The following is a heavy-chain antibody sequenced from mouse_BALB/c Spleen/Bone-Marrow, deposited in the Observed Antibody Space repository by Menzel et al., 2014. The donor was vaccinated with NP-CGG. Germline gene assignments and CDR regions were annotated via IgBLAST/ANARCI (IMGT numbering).Heavy chain of an antibody. V-gene: IGHV1-14*01. D-gene: IGHD2-14*01. Sequence: EVKLMESGPELVKPGASVKMSCKASGYTFTSYVMHWVKQKPGQGLEWIGYINPYNDGSKYNEKFEGKATLTSDKSSSTAYMELSSLTSEDSAVYYCARGGRYDGAWFAYWGQGTLVTVSA. CDR2: INPYNDGS. CDR3: ARGGRYDGAWFAY. CDR1: GYTFTSYV. J-gene: IGHJ3*01.